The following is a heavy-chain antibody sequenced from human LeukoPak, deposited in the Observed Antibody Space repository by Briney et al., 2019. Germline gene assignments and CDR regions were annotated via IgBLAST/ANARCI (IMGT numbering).Heavy chain of an antibody. D-gene: IGHD1-26*01. J-gene: IGHJ4*02. Sequence: GGSLRLSCAASGFTFNRYWMSWVRQAPGKELQWVANIKQDGSAKYYVDSVKGRFTISRDNAKNSLYLQMNSLRAEDTAVYYCARDLTVGPTTDYFDYWGQGTLVTVSS. CDR2: IKQDGSAK. CDR1: GFTFNRYW. CDR3: ARDLTVGPTTDYFDY. V-gene: IGHV3-7*01.